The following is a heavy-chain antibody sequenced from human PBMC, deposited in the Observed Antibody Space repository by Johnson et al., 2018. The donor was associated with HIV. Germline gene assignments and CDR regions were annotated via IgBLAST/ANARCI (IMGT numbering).Heavy chain of an antibody. Sequence: VQLVESGGGLVQPGGSLRLSCVASGFTVSSNYMSWVRQAPGKGLEWVSVIYSGGSTYYADSVKGRFTNSRDNSKNTLYLQMNSLRVEDTAVYYCARDPGSSWTDAFDIWGQGTLVTVSS. J-gene: IGHJ3*02. V-gene: IGHV3-66*01. CDR1: GFTVSSNY. D-gene: IGHD6-13*01. CDR2: IYSGGST. CDR3: ARDPGSSWTDAFDI.